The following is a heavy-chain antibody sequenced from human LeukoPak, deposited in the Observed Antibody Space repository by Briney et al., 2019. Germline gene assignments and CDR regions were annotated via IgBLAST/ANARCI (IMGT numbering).Heavy chain of an antibody. D-gene: IGHD2-2*02. Sequence: SVKVSCKASGGTFSSYAISWVRQPPGQGLEWMGGIIPIFGTANYAQKFQGRVTITADESTSTAYMELSSLRSEGTAVYYCARLYCSSTSCYSQHYSYYGMDVWGKGTTVTVSS. CDR3: ARLYCSSTSCYSQHYSYYGMDV. V-gene: IGHV1-69*13. CDR2: IIPIFGTA. J-gene: IGHJ6*04. CDR1: GGTFSSYA.